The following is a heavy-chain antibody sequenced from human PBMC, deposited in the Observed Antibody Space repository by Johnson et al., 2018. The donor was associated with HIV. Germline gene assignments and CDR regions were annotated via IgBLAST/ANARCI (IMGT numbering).Heavy chain of an antibody. CDR3: ARDLYSSLWKKDAFDI. V-gene: IGHV3-43D*03. Sequence: VQLVESGGGLAKPAWSPRLSCAASQFTFDDYAMHWVRQSPGKGLEWVSLISWNGGSTYYVDSVKGRFTISRDNSGDSLYLQMNSLRPEDTAVYYCARDLYSSLWKKDAFDIWGQGTMVTISS. CDR2: ISWNGGST. J-gene: IGHJ3*02. CDR1: QFTFDDYA. D-gene: IGHD6-6*01.